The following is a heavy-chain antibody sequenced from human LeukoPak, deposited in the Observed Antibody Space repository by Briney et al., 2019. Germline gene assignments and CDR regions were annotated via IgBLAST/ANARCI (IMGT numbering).Heavy chain of an antibody. Sequence: SETLSLSCTVSGGSISNDYWSWIRQPPGKGVEWIGYIYYSGSTNYNPSLKSRVTISVDTSKNQFSLKLSSVTAADTAVYYCARAYDFWSGSSGGWFGPWGQGALVTVSS. J-gene: IGHJ5*02. CDR1: GGSISNDY. CDR2: IYYSGST. V-gene: IGHV4-59*01. CDR3: ARAYDFWSGSSGGWFGP. D-gene: IGHD3-3*01.